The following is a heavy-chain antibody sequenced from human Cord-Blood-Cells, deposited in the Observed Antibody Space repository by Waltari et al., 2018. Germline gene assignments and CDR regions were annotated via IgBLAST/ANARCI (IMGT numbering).Heavy chain of an antibody. CDR3: AIGSYLASLAEYFQH. V-gene: IGHV1-8*01. D-gene: IGHD1-26*01. CDR2: MNPNSGNT. J-gene: IGHJ1*01. Sequence: QVQLAQSGAEVKKPGASVKVSCKASGYTFTSYDINWVGQATGQGLEWMGWMNPNSGNTGYAQKFQGRVTMTRNTSISTAYMELSSLRSEDTAVYYCAIGSYLASLAEYFQHWGQGTLVTVSS. CDR1: GYTFTSYD.